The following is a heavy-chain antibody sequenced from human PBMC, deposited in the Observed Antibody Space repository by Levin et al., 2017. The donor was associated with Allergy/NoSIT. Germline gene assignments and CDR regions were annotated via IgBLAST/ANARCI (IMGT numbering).Heavy chain of an antibody. CDR2: INHAGIT. V-gene: IGHV4-34*01. CDR1: GGSFSDYY. Sequence: SETLSLTCAVYGGSFSDYYWNWIRQPPGKGLEWIGEINHAGITNYKPSLKSRVTISVDTPKKQFSLKLSSVTAADTAVYYCARVRLAITTAAYDYWGQGTLVTVSS. D-gene: IGHD6-13*01. CDR3: ARVRLAITTAAYDY. J-gene: IGHJ4*02.